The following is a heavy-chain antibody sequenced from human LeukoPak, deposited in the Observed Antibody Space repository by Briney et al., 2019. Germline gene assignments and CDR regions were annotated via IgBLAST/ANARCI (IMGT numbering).Heavy chain of an antibody. CDR2: IWYDGSNK. V-gene: IGHV3-33*01. D-gene: IGHD2-8*01. CDR3: ARAQGHCSNGVCYTGYYYYMDV. J-gene: IGHJ6*03. Sequence: GGSLRLSCAASGFTFSSYGMHWVRQAPGKGLEWVAVIWYDGSNKYYADSVKGRFTISRDNSKNTLYLQVNSLRAEDTAVYYCARAQGHCSNGVCYTGYYYYMDVWGKGTTVTVSS. CDR1: GFTFSSYG.